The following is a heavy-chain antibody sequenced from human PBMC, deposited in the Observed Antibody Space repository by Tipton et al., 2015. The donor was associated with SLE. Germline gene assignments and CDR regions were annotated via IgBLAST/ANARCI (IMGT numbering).Heavy chain of an antibody. V-gene: IGHV4-39*07. CDR3: ARGASPNWGSYWYFDL. CDR2: IYYSGST. J-gene: IGHJ2*01. D-gene: IGHD7-27*01. Sequence: TLSLTCTVSGGSISSSSYYWGWIRQPPGKGLEWMGSIYYSGSTYYNPSLKSRVTISEDTSKNQFSLKLSSVTAADTAMYYCARGASPNWGSYWYFDLWGRGTLVTASS. CDR1: GGSISSSSYY.